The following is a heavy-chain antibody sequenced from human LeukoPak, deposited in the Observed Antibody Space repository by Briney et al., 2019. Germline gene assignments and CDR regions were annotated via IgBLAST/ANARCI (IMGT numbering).Heavy chain of an antibody. CDR3: ARGRYGDYVH. CDR2: IYPSGTT. V-gene: IGHV4-38-2*02. J-gene: IGHJ4*02. D-gene: IGHD4-17*01. Sequence: SETLSLTCSVSGYSISSGYYWAWIRQPPGKGLEWIGLIYPSGTTYYNPSLKSRVTISVDTSENQFSLKLSSVTAADTAVYYCARGRYGDYVHWGQGTLVTVSS. CDR1: GYSISSGYY.